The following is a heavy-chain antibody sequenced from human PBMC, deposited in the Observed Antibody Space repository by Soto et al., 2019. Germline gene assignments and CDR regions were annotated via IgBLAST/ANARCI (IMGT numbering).Heavy chain of an antibody. CDR2: IYYSGST. D-gene: IGHD3-10*01. J-gene: IGHJ4*02. CDR3: ARGVLLWFGELSPFAY. V-gene: IGHV4-39*01. CDR1: GGSISSSSYY. Sequence: QLQLQESGPGLVKPSETLSLTCTVSGGSISSSSYYWGWIRQPPGKGLEWIGSIYYSGSTYYNPSLKSRVTISVDTSKNQFSLKLSSVTAADTAVYYCARGVLLWFGELSPFAYWGQGTLVTVSS.